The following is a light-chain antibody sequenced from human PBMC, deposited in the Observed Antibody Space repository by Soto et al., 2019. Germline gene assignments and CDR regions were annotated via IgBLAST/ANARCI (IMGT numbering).Light chain of an antibody. Sequence: QAALTQPPPASRSPRQMVTISFSGKRSKIGSNYVYWYQLLPATAHKLLIYRNNQRLSGVPDRFSGSKSGTSASLAISGLRSEYEADYYCAAWDDSLSCLYVFGTGTKVTVL. V-gene: IGLV1-47*01. CDR1: RSKIGSNY. CDR2: RNN. J-gene: IGLJ1*01. CDR3: AAWDDSLSCLYV.